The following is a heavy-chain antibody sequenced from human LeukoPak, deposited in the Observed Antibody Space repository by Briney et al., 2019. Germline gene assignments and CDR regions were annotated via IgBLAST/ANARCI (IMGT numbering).Heavy chain of an antibody. CDR2: INPSGGST. CDR3: ARDSPLLWFGELLGYYFDY. V-gene: IGHV1-46*03. D-gene: IGHD3-10*01. CDR1: GYTFTSYY. Sequence: LRASVKVSCKASGYTFTSYYMHWVRQAPGQGLELMGLINPSGGSTSYAQKFQGRVTMTRDTSTSTVYMELSSLRSEDTAVYYCARDSPLLWFGELLGYYFDYWGQGTLVTVSS. J-gene: IGHJ4*02.